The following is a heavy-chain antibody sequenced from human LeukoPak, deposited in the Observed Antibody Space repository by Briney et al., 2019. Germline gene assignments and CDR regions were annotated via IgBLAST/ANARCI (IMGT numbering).Heavy chain of an antibody. CDR2: ISYDGSNK. V-gene: IGHV3-30*18. CDR3: AKVRLAYCGGDCHEYFQH. CDR1: GFTFSSYG. Sequence: GGSLRLSCAASGFTFSSYGMHWVRQAPGKGLEWVAVISYDGSNKYYADSVKGRFTISRDNSKNTLYLQMNSLRAEDTAVYYCAKVRLAYCGGDCHEYFQHWGQGTLVTVSS. J-gene: IGHJ1*01. D-gene: IGHD2-21*02.